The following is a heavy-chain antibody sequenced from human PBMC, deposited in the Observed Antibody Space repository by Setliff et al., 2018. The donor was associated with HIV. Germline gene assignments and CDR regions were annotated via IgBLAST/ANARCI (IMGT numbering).Heavy chain of an antibody. J-gene: IGHJ6*03. D-gene: IGHD3-9*01. CDR1: GFTFRDYY. CDR3: ARPLTGYSITHYYYMDV. V-gene: IGHV3-11*04. CDR2: ISSSGGTI. Sequence: LRLSCPASGFTFRDYYMSWIRQAPGKGLAWVSYISSSGGTIYYADSVKGRFTISRDNAKNSLYLQMNSLRAEETAVYYCARPLTGYSITHYYYMDVWGKGTTVTVSS.